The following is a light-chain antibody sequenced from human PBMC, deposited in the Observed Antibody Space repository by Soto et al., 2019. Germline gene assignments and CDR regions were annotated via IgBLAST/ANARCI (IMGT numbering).Light chain of an antibody. Sequence: DIQMTQSPSSLSASVGDRVTITCRSGQTIDSYLNWYQQKPGKVPSLLIHDASNLHSGVPSRFSGSGSGTEFTLSISNLQPEDFATYYCQQTFSNPFSFGPGIRVDVK. CDR3: QQTFSNPFS. J-gene: IGKJ3*01. CDR2: DAS. V-gene: IGKV1-39*01. CDR1: QTIDSY.